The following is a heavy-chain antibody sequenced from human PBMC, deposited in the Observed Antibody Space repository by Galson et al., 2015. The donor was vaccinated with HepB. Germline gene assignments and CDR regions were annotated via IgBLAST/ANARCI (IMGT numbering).Heavy chain of an antibody. J-gene: IGHJ4*02. CDR3: AKDLAIGMRGEFDY. Sequence: CAASGFTFSSYAMSWVRQAPGKGLEWVSAISGSGGSTYSADSVKGRFTISRDNSKNTLYLQMNSLRAEDTAVYYCAKDLAIGMRGEFDYWGQGTLVTVSS. V-gene: IGHV3-23*01. CDR2: ISGSGGST. CDR1: GFTFSSYA. D-gene: IGHD3-16*01.